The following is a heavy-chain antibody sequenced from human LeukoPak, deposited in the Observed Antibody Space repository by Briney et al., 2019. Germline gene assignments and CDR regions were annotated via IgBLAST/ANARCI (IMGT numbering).Heavy chain of an antibody. Sequence: SETLSLTCTVSGGSISSYYWSWIRQPPGKGLEWIGSIYHSGRTFYNPSLKSRVTISVDTSKNQFSLKLSSVTAADTAVYYCARTTEGGYTYDYFYYYYMDVWGKGTTVTISS. D-gene: IGHD5-18*01. J-gene: IGHJ6*03. CDR3: ARTTEGGYTYDYFYYYYMDV. CDR2: IYHSGRT. V-gene: IGHV4-59*01. CDR1: GGSISSYY.